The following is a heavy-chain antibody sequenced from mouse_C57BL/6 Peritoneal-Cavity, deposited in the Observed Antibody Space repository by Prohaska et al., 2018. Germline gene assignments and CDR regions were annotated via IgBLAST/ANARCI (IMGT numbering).Heavy chain of an antibody. Sequence: EVKLEESGGGLVQPGGSMKLSCVSSGFTFSNYWMNWVRQSPAKGLEWVAQIRLKSDNYATHYAESVKERFTISRDDSKSSVYLQMNNLGDEETGSYYWTGRGSWFDYWGQGTLVTVSA. CDR3: TGRGSWFDY. CDR2: IRLKSDNYAT. V-gene: IGHV6-3*01. J-gene: IGHJ3*01. CDR1: GFTFSNYW.